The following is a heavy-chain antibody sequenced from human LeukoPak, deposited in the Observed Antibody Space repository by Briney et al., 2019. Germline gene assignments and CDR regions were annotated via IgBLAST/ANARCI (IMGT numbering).Heavy chain of an antibody. J-gene: IGHJ4*02. V-gene: IGHV3-23*01. Sequence: PGGSLRLSCAASGFTFSSYAMSWVRQAPGKGLEWVSAISGSGGSTYYADSVKGRFTISRDNSKNTLYLQMNSLRAEDTAVYYCAKGYAYYYGSRSYIPFDYWGQGTLVTVSS. CDR3: AKGYAYYYGSRSYIPFDY. D-gene: IGHD3-10*01. CDR1: GFTFSSYA. CDR2: ISGSGGST.